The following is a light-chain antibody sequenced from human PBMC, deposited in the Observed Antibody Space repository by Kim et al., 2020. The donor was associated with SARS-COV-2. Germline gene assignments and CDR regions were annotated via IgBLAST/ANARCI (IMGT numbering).Light chain of an antibody. CDR2: GAS. Sequence: TLSLSPGERATLSCRASQSGSSSYLAWYQQKPGQAPRLLIYGASSRATGVPDRFSGSGSGTDFTLTISRLEPEDFAVYYCQQYGSSFGQGTKLEI. J-gene: IGKJ2*01. CDR1: QSGSSSY. CDR3: QQYGSS. V-gene: IGKV3-20*01.